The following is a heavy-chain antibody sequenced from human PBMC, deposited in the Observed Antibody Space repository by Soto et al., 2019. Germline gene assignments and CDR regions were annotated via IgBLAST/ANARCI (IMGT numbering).Heavy chain of an antibody. J-gene: IGHJ5*02. V-gene: IGHV4-59*01. CDR2: IYYSGST. D-gene: IGHD3-10*01. CDR1: GGSISSYY. CDR3: ASYGSGSDPRFDL. Sequence: QVQLQESGPGLVKPSETLSLTCTVSGGSISSYYWSWIRQPPGKGLELIGYIYYSGSTNYNPSLKSRVNISVDTSKNQFSLKLSSVTAAETAVYYCASYGSGSDPRFDLWGKGTLVTVSS.